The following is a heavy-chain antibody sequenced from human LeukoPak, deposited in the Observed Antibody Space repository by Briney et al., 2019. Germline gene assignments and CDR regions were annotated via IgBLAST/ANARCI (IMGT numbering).Heavy chain of an antibody. Sequence: GSLRLSCAASGFTFSSYAMSWVRQAPGKGLEWVSGISGSGGRTDYADSVKGRFTISRDNAKNSLYLQMNSLRAEDTAVYYCARDLEVAAAPDYWGQGTLVTVSS. V-gene: IGHV3-23*01. J-gene: IGHJ4*02. CDR2: ISGSGGRT. CDR1: GFTFSSYA. CDR3: ARDLEVAAAPDY. D-gene: IGHD2-15*01.